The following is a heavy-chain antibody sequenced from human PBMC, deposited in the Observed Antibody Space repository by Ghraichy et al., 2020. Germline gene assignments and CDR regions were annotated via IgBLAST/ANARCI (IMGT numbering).Heavy chain of an antibody. Sequence: ASVKVSCKASGYTFTGYYMHWVRQAPGQGLEWMGWINPNSGGTNYAQKFQGRVTMTRDTSISTAYMELSRLRSDDTAVYYCARDLNWNYTYYGMDVWGQGTTVTVSS. J-gene: IGHJ6*02. D-gene: IGHD1-20*01. V-gene: IGHV1-2*02. CDR3: ARDLNWNYTYYGMDV. CDR2: INPNSGGT. CDR1: GYTFTGYY.